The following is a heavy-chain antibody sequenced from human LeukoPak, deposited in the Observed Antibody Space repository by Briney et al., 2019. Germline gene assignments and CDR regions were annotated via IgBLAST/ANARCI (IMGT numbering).Heavy chain of an antibody. J-gene: IGHJ4*02. D-gene: IGHD2-2*01. Sequence: ASVRVACKASGYTFTGYYMPWVRQAPGQGLEWMGWINPNSGGTNYAQKFQGWVTMTRDTSISTAYMELSRLRSDDTAVYYCARDLGYCSSTSCYLFIDYWGQGTLVTVSS. V-gene: IGHV1-2*04. CDR3: ARDLGYCSSTSCYLFIDY. CDR1: GYTFTGYY. CDR2: INPNSGGT.